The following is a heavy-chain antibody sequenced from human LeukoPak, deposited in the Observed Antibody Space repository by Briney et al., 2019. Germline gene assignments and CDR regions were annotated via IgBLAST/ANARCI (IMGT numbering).Heavy chain of an antibody. CDR1: GGTFSSYA. CDR3: ARSSTNSNWFDP. D-gene: IGHD2-2*01. Sequence: SVKVSCKASGGTFSSYAISWVRQAPGQGLEWMGRIIPILGIANYAQKFQGRVTMTTDTSTSTAYMELRSLRSDDTAVYYCARSSTNSNWFDPWGQGTLVTVSS. CDR2: IIPILGIA. J-gene: IGHJ5*02. V-gene: IGHV1-69*04.